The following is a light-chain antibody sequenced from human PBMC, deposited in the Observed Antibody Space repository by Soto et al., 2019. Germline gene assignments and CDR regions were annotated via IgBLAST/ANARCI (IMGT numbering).Light chain of an antibody. CDR2: DAS. CDR1: QSVSGY. V-gene: IGKV3-11*01. Sequence: SPATLSLSPGERATLSCRASQSVSGYLAWYQQKPGQAPRVLISDASNRATGIPARFSGSGSGTDFTLTISSLEPEDFAVYYCLHRTNWPPADTFGQGTRLEIK. J-gene: IGKJ5*01. CDR3: LHRTNWPPADT.